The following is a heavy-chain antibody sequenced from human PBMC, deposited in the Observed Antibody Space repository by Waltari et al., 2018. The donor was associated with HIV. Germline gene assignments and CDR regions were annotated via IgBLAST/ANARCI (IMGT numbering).Heavy chain of an antibody. J-gene: IGHJ3*02. V-gene: IGHV4-59*01. CDR2: IYYSGST. CDR3: ARDGSYFDSSGYFPNHDAFDI. CDR1: GDSITNYY. D-gene: IGHD3-22*01. Sequence: QVQLQESGPGLVKPSETLSLTCTVSGDSITNYYWSWIRQPPGKGLEWIGYIYYSGSTNYNPSLKSPLTISVDTSKTQFSLKLSSVTAADTAVYYCARDGSYFDSSGYFPNHDAFDIWGQGTMVTVSS.